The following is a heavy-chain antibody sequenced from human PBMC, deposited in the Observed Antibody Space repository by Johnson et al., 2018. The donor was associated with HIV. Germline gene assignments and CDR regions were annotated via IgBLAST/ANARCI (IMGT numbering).Heavy chain of an antibody. Sequence: VQLVESGGGLAQPGGSLRLSCAASGFTVSSNYMSWIRQAPGKGLEWVSYISSSGSTIYYADSVKGRFTISRDNSKNTLYLQMNSLRGEDTAVYYCAKDRSTGWYPAFDIWGQGTMVTVSS. D-gene: IGHD6-19*01. V-gene: IGHV3-48*01. CDR2: ISSSGSTI. CDR3: AKDRSTGWYPAFDI. J-gene: IGHJ3*02. CDR1: GFTVSSNY.